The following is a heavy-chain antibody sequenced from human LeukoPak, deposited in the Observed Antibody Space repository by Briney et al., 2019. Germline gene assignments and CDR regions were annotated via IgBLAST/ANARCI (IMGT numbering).Heavy chain of an antibody. J-gene: IGHJ5*02. CDR2: IYPGDSDT. CDR1: GYSFTSYW. CDR3: ARRKGFGELRIGDWFGP. V-gene: IGHV5-51*01. Sequence: GEPLKISCKGSGYSFTSYWIGWVRQMPGKGLEWMGIIYPGDSDTRYSPSFQGQVTISADKSISTAYLQWSSLKASDTAMYYCARRKGFGELRIGDWFGPWGQGTLVTVSS. D-gene: IGHD3-10*01.